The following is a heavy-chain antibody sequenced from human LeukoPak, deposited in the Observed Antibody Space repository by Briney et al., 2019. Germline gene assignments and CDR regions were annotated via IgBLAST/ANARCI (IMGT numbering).Heavy chain of an antibody. CDR2: MNPNSGNT. CDR1: GYTFTSYD. Sequence: ASVKVSCKASGYTFTSYDINWVRQATGPGLEWMGWMNPNSGNTGYAQKFQGRVTITRNTSISTAYMELSSLRSEDTAVYYCARGQSAEYFQHWGQGTLVTVSS. CDR3: ARGQSAEYFQH. J-gene: IGHJ1*01. V-gene: IGHV1-8*03.